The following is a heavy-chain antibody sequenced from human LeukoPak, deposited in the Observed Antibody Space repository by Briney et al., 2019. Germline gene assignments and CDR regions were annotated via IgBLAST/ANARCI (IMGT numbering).Heavy chain of an antibody. CDR3: ANLILPYYDSSGYYYNY. V-gene: IGHV1-2*02. Sequence: GASVKVSCKASGYTFTGYYMHWVRQAPGQGLEWMGWINPNSGGTNYAQKFQGRVTMTRDTSISTAYMELSRLRSDDTAVYYCANLILPYYDSSGYYYNYWGQGTLVTVSS. CDR1: GYTFTGYY. CDR2: INPNSGGT. J-gene: IGHJ4*02. D-gene: IGHD3-22*01.